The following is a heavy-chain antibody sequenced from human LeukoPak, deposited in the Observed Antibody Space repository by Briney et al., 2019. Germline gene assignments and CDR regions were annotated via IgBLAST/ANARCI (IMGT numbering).Heavy chain of an antibody. CDR3: ARDVAAPGGVYFDY. V-gene: IGHV3-66*01. J-gene: IGHJ4*02. Sequence: GGSLRLSCAASGFTVSSNSMSWVRQAPGKGLVWVSVIYTGGTIYYADSVKGRFTISRDNSKNTLYLQMNSLRAEDTAVYYCARDVAAPGGVYFDYWGQGTLVTVSS. CDR1: GFTVSSNS. D-gene: IGHD3-16*01. CDR2: IYTGGTI.